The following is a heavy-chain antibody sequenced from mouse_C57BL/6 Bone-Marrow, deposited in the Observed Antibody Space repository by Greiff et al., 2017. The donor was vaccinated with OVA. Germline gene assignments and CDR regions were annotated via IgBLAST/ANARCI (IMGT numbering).Heavy chain of an antibody. CDR3: ARGGVLRYDWYFDV. Sequence: QVQLKQPGAELVKPGASVKMSCKASGYTFTSYWITWVKQRPGQGLEWIGDIYPGSGSTNYNEKFKSKATLTVDTSSSTAYMQLSSLTSEDSAVYYGARGGVLRYDWYFDVWGTGTTVTVSS. J-gene: IGHJ1*03. V-gene: IGHV1-55*01. CDR2: IYPGSGST. D-gene: IGHD1-1*01. CDR1: GYTFTSYW.